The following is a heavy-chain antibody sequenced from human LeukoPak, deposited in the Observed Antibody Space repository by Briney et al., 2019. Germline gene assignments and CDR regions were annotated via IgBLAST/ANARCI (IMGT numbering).Heavy chain of an antibody. Sequence: GGSLRLSSAASGFTFSSYAMSWVRQAPGKGLEWASAISGSGGRTYYADSVKGRFTISRDNSKNTLYLQMNSLRAEDTAVYYCAKDSGGTESDYWGQGTLVTVSS. CDR2: ISGSGGRT. CDR3: AKDSGGTESDY. J-gene: IGHJ4*02. CDR1: GFTFSSYA. V-gene: IGHV3-23*01. D-gene: IGHD3-16*01.